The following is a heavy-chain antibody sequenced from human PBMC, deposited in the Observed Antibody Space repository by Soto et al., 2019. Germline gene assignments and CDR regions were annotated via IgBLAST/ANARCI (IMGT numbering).Heavy chain of an antibody. D-gene: IGHD3-10*01. J-gene: IGHJ6*04. V-gene: IGHV4-31*03. CDR1: GGSINGGRYF. CDR2: IYESGTT. CDR3: ASDRVCGMDA. Sequence: QVPLQESGTGLVKPSQTLSLTCSVSGGSINGGRYFWNWIRQHPGKGLEWIGYIYESGTTDYNPSLKSRVITSADTSKKQYSLRLTSVTSGDTAIYCCASDRVCGMDACGKGT.